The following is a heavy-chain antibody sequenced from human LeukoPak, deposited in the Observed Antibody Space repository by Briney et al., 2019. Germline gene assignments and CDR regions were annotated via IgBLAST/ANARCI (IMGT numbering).Heavy chain of an antibody. J-gene: IGHJ4*02. CDR3: VRNADYGLNDC. D-gene: IGHD4-17*01. V-gene: IGHV1-2*02. CDR2: INSNTGDT. CDR1: GYTFTGHY. Sequence: GASVKVSCKASGYTFTGHYLHWVRQAPGQGLEWMGWINSNTGDTKYAQKFQGRVTMTRDTSISTAYMELTWLTFDDTAVYYCVRNADYGLNDCWGQGTLVTASS.